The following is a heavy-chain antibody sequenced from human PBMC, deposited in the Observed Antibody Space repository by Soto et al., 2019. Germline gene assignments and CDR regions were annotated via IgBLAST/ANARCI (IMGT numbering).Heavy chain of an antibody. J-gene: IGHJ4*02. D-gene: IGHD5-12*01. Sequence: PXXTLSLTCTVSNGSINKYYWSWIRQPPGEGPEWIGYIXYSATXSSNPALKSRXXMSVDTSXXPFSLKLSSVTAADTAVYYCARLEDIVATTFDYWGQGTLVTVSS. CDR1: NGSINKYY. CDR3: ARLEDIVATTFDY. CDR2: IXYSATX. V-gene: IGHV4-59*08.